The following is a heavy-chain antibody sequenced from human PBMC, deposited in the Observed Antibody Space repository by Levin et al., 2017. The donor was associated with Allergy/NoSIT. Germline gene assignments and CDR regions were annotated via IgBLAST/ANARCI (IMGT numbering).Heavy chain of an antibody. V-gene: IGHV3-21*01. CDR3: ARDKGSYYAGAFDI. J-gene: IGHJ3*02. CDR1: GFTFSSYS. CDR2: ISSSSYI. D-gene: IGHD1-26*01. Sequence: GGSLRLSCAASGFTFSSYSMNWVRQAPGKGLEWVSSISSSSYIYYADSVKGRFTISRDNAKNSLYLQMNSLRAEDTAVYYCARDKGSYYAGAFDIWGQGTMVTVSS.